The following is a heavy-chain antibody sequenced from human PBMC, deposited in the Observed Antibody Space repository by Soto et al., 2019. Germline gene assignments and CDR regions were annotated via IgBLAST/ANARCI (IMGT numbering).Heavy chain of an antibody. CDR3: ARGRFLEWLLQTYPVPNWFDP. Sequence: VASVKVSCKASGYTFTSYAMHWVRQAPGQRLEWMGWINAGNGNTKYSQKFQGRVTITRDTSASTAYMELSSLRSEDTAVYYCARGRFLEWLLQTYPVPNWFDPWGQGTLVTVSS. CDR1: GYTFTSYA. J-gene: IGHJ5*02. V-gene: IGHV1-3*01. CDR2: INAGNGNT. D-gene: IGHD3-3*01.